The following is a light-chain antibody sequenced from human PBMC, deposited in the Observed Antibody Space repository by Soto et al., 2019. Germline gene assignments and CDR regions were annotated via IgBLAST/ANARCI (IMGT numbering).Light chain of an antibody. CDR3: QQYGSSPLLT. V-gene: IGKV3-20*01. J-gene: IGKJ4*01. CDR2: GAS. Sequence: EIVLTQSPGTLSLSPGERATLSCRASQSVSSSYLAWYQQKPGQAPRLLIYGASSRATGIPDRFSGSGSGTDFTLTISRLEPEDFAVYYCQQYGSSPLLTFGDGTKVEIK. CDR1: QSVSSSY.